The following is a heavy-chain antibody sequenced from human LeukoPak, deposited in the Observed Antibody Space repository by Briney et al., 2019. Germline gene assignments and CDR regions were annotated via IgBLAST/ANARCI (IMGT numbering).Heavy chain of an antibody. CDR2: ISAYNGNT. V-gene: IGHV1-18*01. J-gene: IGHJ5*02. Sequence: VASVKVSCKASGYTFTSYGISWVRQAPGQGLEWMGRISAYNGNTNYAQKLQGRVTMTTDTSTSTAYMELRSLRSDDTAVYYCARDMAAVAGPYNWFDPWGQGTLVTVSS. CDR3: ARDMAAVAGPYNWFDP. D-gene: IGHD6-19*01. CDR1: GYTFTSYG.